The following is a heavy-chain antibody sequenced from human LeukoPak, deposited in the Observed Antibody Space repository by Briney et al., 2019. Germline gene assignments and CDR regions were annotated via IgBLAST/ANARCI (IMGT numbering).Heavy chain of an antibody. J-gene: IGHJ6*02. CDR3: ARDRMNGMDV. CDR1: GFTFSTYW. CDR2: VEKDGTEE. Sequence: GESLRPSCAASGFTFSTYWMSWVRQAPGKGLEWVAIVEKDGTEENYVDSVKGRFTISRDNARNSLFLEMNSLRVEDTAVYFCARDRMNGMDVWGQGTTVTVSS. D-gene: IGHD2-15*01. V-gene: IGHV3-7*05.